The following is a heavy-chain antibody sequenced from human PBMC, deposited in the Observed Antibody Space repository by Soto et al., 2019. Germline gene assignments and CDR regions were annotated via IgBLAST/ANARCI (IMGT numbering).Heavy chain of an antibody. D-gene: IGHD4-17*01. V-gene: IGHV4-61*01. CDR1: GGSVSSGSYY. CDR3: ARIYGGYYFDY. Sequence: SETLSLTCTVSGGSVSSGSYYWSWIRQPPGKGLEWIGYIYYSGSTNYNPSLKSRVTISVDTSKNQFSLKLSSVTAADTAVYYCARIYGGYYFDYWGQGTLVTVSS. J-gene: IGHJ4*02. CDR2: IYYSGST.